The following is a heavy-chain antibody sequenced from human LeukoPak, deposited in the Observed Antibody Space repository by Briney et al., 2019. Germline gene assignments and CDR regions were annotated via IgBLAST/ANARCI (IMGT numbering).Heavy chain of an antibody. Sequence: ASVKVSCMASGYTFTSYGISWVRQAPGQGLEWMGWISAYNGNTNYAQKLQDRVTMTTDTSTTTAYMELRSLRSDDTAVYYCARAIQYSSSKPWFDPWGQGTLVTVSS. J-gene: IGHJ5*02. CDR3: ARAIQYSSSKPWFDP. CDR1: GYTFTSYG. V-gene: IGHV1-18*01. CDR2: ISAYNGNT. D-gene: IGHD6-6*01.